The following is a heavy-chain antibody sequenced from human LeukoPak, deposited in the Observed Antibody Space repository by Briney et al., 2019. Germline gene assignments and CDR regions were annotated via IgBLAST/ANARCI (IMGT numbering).Heavy chain of an antibody. CDR3: ARDRQDIAARSLFDY. Sequence: GRSLRLSCAASGFTFSSYAMHWVRQAPGKGLEWVAVISYDGSNKHCADSVKGRFTISRDNSKNTLYLQVNSLRAEDTAVYYCARDRQDIAARSLFDYWGQGTLVTVSS. CDR2: ISYDGSNK. J-gene: IGHJ4*02. CDR1: GFTFSSYA. D-gene: IGHD6-6*01. V-gene: IGHV3-30-3*01.